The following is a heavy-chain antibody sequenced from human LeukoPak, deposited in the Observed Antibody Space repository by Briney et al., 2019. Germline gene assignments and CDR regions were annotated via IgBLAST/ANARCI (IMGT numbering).Heavy chain of an antibody. J-gene: IGHJ4*02. CDR2: IKQDGSDK. CDR3: ARVRCSSNSCFPDY. V-gene: IGHV3-7*01. D-gene: IGHD2-2*01. Sequence: GGSLRLSCAASGFTFSTYWMSWVRQAPGKGLEWVANIKQDGSDKYYVDSVKGRFTISRDNARNSLFLQMNSLRAEDTAVYYCARVRCSSNSCFPDYWGQGTLVTVSS. CDR1: GFTFSTYW.